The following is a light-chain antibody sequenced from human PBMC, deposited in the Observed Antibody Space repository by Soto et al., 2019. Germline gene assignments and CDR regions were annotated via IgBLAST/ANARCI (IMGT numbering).Light chain of an antibody. Sequence: IALTQPPSTLSLSPGETSTLSCWASKSVSNYLAWYQQKPGQAARILIFDTSNRATGIPARFSGSGSGTEFTLTISSLQSEDFAVYYCQQYNNWPPLTFGQGTRLEIK. CDR2: DTS. CDR1: KSVSNY. CDR3: QQYNNWPPLT. V-gene: IGKV3-11*01. J-gene: IGKJ5*01.